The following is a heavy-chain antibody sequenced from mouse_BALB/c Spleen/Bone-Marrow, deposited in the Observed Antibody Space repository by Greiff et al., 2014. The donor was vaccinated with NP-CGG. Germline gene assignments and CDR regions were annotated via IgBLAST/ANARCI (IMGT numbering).Heavy chain of an antibody. CDR2: IYPGNVNT. J-gene: IGHJ2*01. CDR3: ARRVHYYGFYFDY. V-gene: IGHV1S56*01. Sequence: QVQLQQSGPELVKPGASVRISCKASGYTFTSYYIHWVKQRPGQGLEWIGRIYPGNVNTKYNEKFKGKATLTADKSSSTAYMQLSSLTSEDSAVYFCARRVHYYGFYFDYWGQGTTLTVSS. CDR1: GYTFTSYY. D-gene: IGHD1-2*01.